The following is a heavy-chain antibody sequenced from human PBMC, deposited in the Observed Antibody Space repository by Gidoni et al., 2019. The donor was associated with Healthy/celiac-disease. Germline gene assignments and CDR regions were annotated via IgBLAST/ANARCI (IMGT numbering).Heavy chain of an antibody. CDR1: GGYISSYY. J-gene: IGHJ3*02. D-gene: IGHD3-22*01. CDR2: IYYSGIT. V-gene: IGHV4-59*08. Sequence: QVQLQESGPGLAKPSEPLSLTGTVSGGYISSYYWSWIRQPPGKGLAWIVYIYYSGITNYNPSLKSRVTISVDTSKNQVSLKLSSVTAADTAVYYCARRVHYYDSKDAFDIWGQGTMVTVSS. CDR3: ARRVHYYDSKDAFDI.